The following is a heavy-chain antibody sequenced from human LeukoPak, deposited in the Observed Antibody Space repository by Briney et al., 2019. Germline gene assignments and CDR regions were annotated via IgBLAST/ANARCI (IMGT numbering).Heavy chain of an antibody. CDR3: PRRGGYCSGGSWYKSAFDI. Sequence: SEKLSFNCTASDASISSYYCGWIRQPPGKGLEWIGSIYYSGSTYYKPSLKSRVTITVDTSKNQFSLKLSSVPAADTPVYYCPRRGGYCSGGSWYKSAFDIWGQGTMVTVSS. V-gene: IGHV4-39*01. CDR1: DASISSYY. J-gene: IGHJ3*02. CDR2: IYYSGST. D-gene: IGHD2-15*01.